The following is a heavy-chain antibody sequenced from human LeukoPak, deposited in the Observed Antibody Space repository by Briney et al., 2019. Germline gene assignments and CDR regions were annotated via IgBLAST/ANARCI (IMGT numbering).Heavy chain of an antibody. CDR2: IYYSGST. CDR1: GGSISSYY. Sequence: SETLSLTCTVSGGSISSYYWSWIRQPPGKGLEWIGSIYYSGSTYYNPSLKSRVTISVDTSKNQFSLKLSSVTAADTAVYYCARMYSSSSLGEDDAFDIWGQGTMVTVSS. CDR3: ARMYSSSSLGEDDAFDI. D-gene: IGHD6-6*01. V-gene: IGHV4-59*04. J-gene: IGHJ3*02.